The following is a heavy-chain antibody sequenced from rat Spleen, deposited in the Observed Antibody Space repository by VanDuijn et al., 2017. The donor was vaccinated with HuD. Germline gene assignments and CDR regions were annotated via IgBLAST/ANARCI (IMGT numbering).Heavy chain of an antibody. CDR1: GFTFSDYY. V-gene: IGHV5-20*01. CDR3: TRGYVMDA. Sequence: EVQLVESGGDLVQPGRSLKLSCAASGFTFSDYYMAWVRQAQKKGLEWVAFISYDGSSTYYRDSVKGRFTISRDNAKSTLYLQMDSLRSEDTAIYYCTRGYVMDAWGQGASVTVSS. CDR2: ISYDGSST. J-gene: IGHJ4*01.